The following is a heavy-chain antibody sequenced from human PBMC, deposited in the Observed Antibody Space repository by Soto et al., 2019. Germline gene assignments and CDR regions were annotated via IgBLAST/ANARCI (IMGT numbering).Heavy chain of an antibody. Sequence: SETLSLTCGASGGSISSGDTYWGWIAQSPGKGRGWIGNIYYSAITHYISSLKGRVTISVDTSKNQFFLKLRSVTAADTAVYYCARDRRLRYFENYYYYYGLDVWGQGTTVTVSS. J-gene: IGHJ6*02. CDR3: ARDRRLRYFENYYYYYGLDV. V-gene: IGHV4-30-4*01. CDR1: GGSISSGDTY. CDR2: IYYSAIT. D-gene: IGHD3-9*01.